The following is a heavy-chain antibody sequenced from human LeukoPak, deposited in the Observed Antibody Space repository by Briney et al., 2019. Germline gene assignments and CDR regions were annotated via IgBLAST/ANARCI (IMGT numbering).Heavy chain of an antibody. Sequence: SGGSLRLSCAASGFTFSDNYMSWIRQAPGEGLEWVAYISSSGTTIYYADSVKGRFTISRDNVKNSLYLQMSSLRAEDTAVYYCARGRSSSLTLNYWGQGTLVTVSS. CDR2: ISSSGTTI. J-gene: IGHJ4*02. CDR3: ARGRSSSLTLNY. D-gene: IGHD6-6*01. V-gene: IGHV3-11*04. CDR1: GFTFSDNY.